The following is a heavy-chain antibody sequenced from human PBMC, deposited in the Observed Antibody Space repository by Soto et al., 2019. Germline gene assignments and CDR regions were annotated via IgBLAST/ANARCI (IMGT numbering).Heavy chain of an antibody. CDR1: GFTFSSYG. CDR2: IWYEGSYK. D-gene: IGHD1-1*01. Sequence: LRLSCAASGFTFSSYGMHWVRQAPGKGLEGVAVIWYEGSYKYYADSVKGRFIISRDNSKNTLYLQMNSLRAEDTAVYYCALSWYSYYFDLWGQGTLVTVSS. CDR3: ALSWYSYYFDL. V-gene: IGHV3-33*08. J-gene: IGHJ4*02.